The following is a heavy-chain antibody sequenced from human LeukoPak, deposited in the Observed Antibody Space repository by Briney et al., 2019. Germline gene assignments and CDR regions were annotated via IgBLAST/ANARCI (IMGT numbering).Heavy chain of an antibody. Sequence: ASVKVSCKASGYTFTSYDINWVRQAPGQGLEWMGWISAYNGYTNYAQKLQGRVTMTIDTSTSTTYMELRSLRSDDTAVYYCASYSSRWYYYFDYWGQGTLVTVSS. CDR3: ASYSSRWYYYFDY. V-gene: IGHV1-18*01. D-gene: IGHD6-13*01. J-gene: IGHJ4*02. CDR2: ISAYNGYT. CDR1: GYTFTSYD.